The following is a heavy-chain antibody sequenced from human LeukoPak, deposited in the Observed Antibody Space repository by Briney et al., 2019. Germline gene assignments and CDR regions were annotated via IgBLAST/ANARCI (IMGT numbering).Heavy chain of an antibody. J-gene: IGHJ4*02. Sequence: GGSLRLSCAASGFPFGIYWMHWVRQAPGKGLVWVSRINSDGDGSNATYADSVKGRFTISRDNAKNTLYLQMSSLRAEDTAVYYCARARYSSGWYAYFDYWGQGTLVTVSS. CDR2: INSDGDGSNA. CDR3: ARARYSSGWYAYFDY. CDR1: GFPFGIYW. V-gene: IGHV3-74*01. D-gene: IGHD6-19*01.